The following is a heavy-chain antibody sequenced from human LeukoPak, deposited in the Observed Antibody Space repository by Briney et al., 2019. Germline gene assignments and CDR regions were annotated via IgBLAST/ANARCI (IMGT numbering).Heavy chain of an antibody. J-gene: IGHJ4*02. CDR2: INHSGST. D-gene: IGHD3-22*01. CDR1: GGSFSGYY. Sequence: SETLSLTCAVYGGSFSGYYWSWIRQPPGKGLEWIGEINHSGSTNYNPSLKSRVTISVDTSKNQFSLKLSSVTAADTAVYYCTRAWYYYDSSGYYPFDYWGQGTLVTVSS. V-gene: IGHV4-34*01. CDR3: TRAWYYYDSSGYYPFDY.